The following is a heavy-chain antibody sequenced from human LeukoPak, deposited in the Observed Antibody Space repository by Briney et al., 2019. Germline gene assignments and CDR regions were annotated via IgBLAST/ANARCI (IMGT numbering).Heavy chain of an antibody. CDR3: ARGWLGFDY. J-gene: IGHJ4*02. CDR1: GVSFSGYY. D-gene: IGHD6-19*01. CDR2: INHSGST. Sequence: SETLSLTCAVYGVSFSGYYWSWIRQPPGKGLEWIGEINHSGSTNYNPSLKSRVTISVDTSKNQFSLKLSSVTAADTAVYYCARGWLGFDYWGQGTLVTVPS. V-gene: IGHV4-34*01.